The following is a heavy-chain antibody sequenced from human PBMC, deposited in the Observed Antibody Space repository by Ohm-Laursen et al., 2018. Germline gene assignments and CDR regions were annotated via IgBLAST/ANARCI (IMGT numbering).Heavy chain of an antibody. CDR3: ATYSTSLGTHDY. Sequence: SLRLSCAASGFTFSSYSMNWVRQAPGKGLEWVSSISSSSSYIYYADSVKGRFTISRDNAKNSLYLQMNSLRAEDAGLYYCATYSTSLGTHDYWGQGTLVTVSS. J-gene: IGHJ4*02. CDR1: GFTFSSYS. CDR2: ISSSSSYI. V-gene: IGHV3-21*01. D-gene: IGHD2-2*01.